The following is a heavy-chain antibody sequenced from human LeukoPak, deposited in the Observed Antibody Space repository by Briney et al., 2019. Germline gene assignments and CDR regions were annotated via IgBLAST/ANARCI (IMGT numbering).Heavy chain of an antibody. CDR2: IIPIFGTA. D-gene: IGHD5-18*01. V-gene: IGHV1-69*01. CDR1: GGTFSIYA. J-gene: IGHJ1*01. Sequence: GSTVKVSCKASGGTFSIYAISWVRQAPGQGREWMGGIIPIFGTANYAQKFQGRVTITADESTSTASMELSSLRSEDTAVYYCARGMWLQLWFSLSYWGQGALLTAPS. CDR3: ARGMWLQLWFSLSY.